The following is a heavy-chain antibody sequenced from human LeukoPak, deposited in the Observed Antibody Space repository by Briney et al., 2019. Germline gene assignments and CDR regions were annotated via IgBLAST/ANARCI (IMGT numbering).Heavy chain of an antibody. Sequence: PGGSLRLSCAASGFTFSSYAMSWVRQAPGKGLECISGFSGSGGSTYYADSVKGRFTISRDNSKNTLYLQMNSLRAEDTAVYYCAKGDKSYDFWSGYYWLDILYFDYWGQGTLVTVSS. J-gene: IGHJ4*02. D-gene: IGHD3-3*01. CDR3: AKGDKSYDFWSGYYWLDILYFDY. CDR2: FSGSGGST. CDR1: GFTFSSYA. V-gene: IGHV3-23*01.